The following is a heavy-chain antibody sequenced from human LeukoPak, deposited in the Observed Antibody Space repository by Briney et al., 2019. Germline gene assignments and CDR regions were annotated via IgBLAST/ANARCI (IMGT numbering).Heavy chain of an antibody. CDR1: GGSISSGSYY. D-gene: IGHD4-23*01. V-gene: IGHV4-61*02. CDR2: VYSSGST. J-gene: IGHJ4*02. CDR3: ARDSSFSGYGGKDVYFDY. Sequence: PSETLSLTCTVSGGSISSGSYYWNWLRQAAGKGLVWIWRVYSSGSTSYNASRQSRLTLSLGPSKHHFSLKMSAVTAEDTAVYYCARDSSFSGYGGKDVYFDYWGKGTLVTVS.